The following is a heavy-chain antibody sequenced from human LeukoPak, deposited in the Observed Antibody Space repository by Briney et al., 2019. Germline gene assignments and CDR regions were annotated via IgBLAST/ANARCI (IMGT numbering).Heavy chain of an antibody. J-gene: IGHJ5*02. Sequence: ASVKVSCKASGYTFTNHGISWVRQAPGQGLEWMGWISTYYGNTNYAQKLQGRVTMTTDTSTSTAFMELRSLRSDDTDVYYCARDEGYCTITTCYRNWFDPWGQGTLVTVSS. CDR3: ARDEGYCTITTCYRNWFDP. V-gene: IGHV1-18*01. CDR2: ISTYYGNT. CDR1: GYTFTNHG. D-gene: IGHD2-2*01.